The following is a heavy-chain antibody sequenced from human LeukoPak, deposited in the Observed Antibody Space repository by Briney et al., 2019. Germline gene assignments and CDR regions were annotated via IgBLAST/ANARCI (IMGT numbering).Heavy chain of an antibody. J-gene: IGHJ4*02. CDR2: ISSSSSYI. CDR1: EFTFSTYA. Sequence: PGGSLRLSCAASEFTFSTYAISWVRQAPGKGLEWVSSISSSSSYIYYADSVKGRFTISRDNAKNSLYLQMNSLRAEDTAVYYCARGQGPLYWGQGTLVTVSS. CDR3: ARGQGPLY. V-gene: IGHV3-21*01.